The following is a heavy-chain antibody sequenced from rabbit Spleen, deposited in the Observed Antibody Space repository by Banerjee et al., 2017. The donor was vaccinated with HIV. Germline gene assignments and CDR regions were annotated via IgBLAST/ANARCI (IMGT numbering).Heavy chain of an antibody. V-gene: IGHV1S40*01. CDR2: IAGSSSGFT. CDR1: GFSFSSSDY. Sequence: QSLEESGGDLVKPGASLTLTCTASGFSFSSSDYMCWVRQAPGKGLEWISCIAGSSSGFTYSATWAKGRFTVSKTSSTTVTLQLHSLTAADTATYFCARGSATMTMVITGYYLSLWGPGTLVTVS. D-gene: IGHD2-1*01. J-gene: IGHJ6*01. CDR3: ARGSATMTMVITGYYLSL.